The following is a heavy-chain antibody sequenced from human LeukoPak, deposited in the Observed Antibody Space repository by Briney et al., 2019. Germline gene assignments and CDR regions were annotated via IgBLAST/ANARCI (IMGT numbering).Heavy chain of an antibody. D-gene: IGHD3-10*01. CDR3: ARGLEYYYGSGKGY. CDR2: ISSSSSTI. Sequence: GGSLRLSCAASGFTFSSYEMNWVRQAPGKGLEWVSYISSSSSTIYYADSVKGRFTISRDNAKNSLYLQMNSLRAEDTAVYYCARGLEYYYGSGKGYWGQGTLVTVSS. CDR1: GFTFSSYE. V-gene: IGHV3-48*01. J-gene: IGHJ4*02.